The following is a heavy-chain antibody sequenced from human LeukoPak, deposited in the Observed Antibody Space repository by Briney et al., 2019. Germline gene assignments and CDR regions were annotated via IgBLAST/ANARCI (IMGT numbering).Heavy chain of an antibody. D-gene: IGHD3-22*01. CDR3: AKDSNYYDSSGYHGYFDY. CDR1: GFTFSSYG. J-gene: IGHJ4*02. V-gene: IGHV3-30*18. Sequence: GRSLRLSCAASGFTFSSYGMHWVRQAPGKGLEWVAVISYDGSNKYYADSVKGRFTLSRDNSKNTLYLQMNSLRAEDTAVYYCAKDSNYYDSSGYHGYFDYWGQGTLVTVSS. CDR2: ISYDGSNK.